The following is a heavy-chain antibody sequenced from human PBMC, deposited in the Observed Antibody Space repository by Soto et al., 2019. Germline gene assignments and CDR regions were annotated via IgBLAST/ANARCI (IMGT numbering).Heavy chain of an antibody. CDR1: GGSISSSNW. V-gene: IGHV4-4*02. D-gene: IGHD3-10*01. CDR2: IYHSGST. CDR3: ARARITMVREVIKYNMDV. J-gene: IGHJ6*02. Sequence: SETLSLTCAVSGGSISSSNWWSWVRQSPGKGLEWIGEIYHSGSTHSNPSLQSRVTISVDTSKNQFSLKLSSVTAADTGIYYCARARITMVREVIKYNMDVWGQGTTVTVSS.